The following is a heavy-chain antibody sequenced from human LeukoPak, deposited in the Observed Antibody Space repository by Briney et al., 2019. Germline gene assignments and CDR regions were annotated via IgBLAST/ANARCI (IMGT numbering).Heavy chain of an antibody. J-gene: IGHJ5*02. CDR3: ARSGIGYRNWFDP. CDR2: INPNSGGT. D-gene: IGHD1-26*01. V-gene: IGHV1-2*04. Sequence: ASVKVSCKASGYTFTGYYMHWVRQAPGQGLEWMGWINPNSGGTNYAQKFQGWVTMTRDTSISTAYMELSRLRSDDTAVCYCARSGIGYRNWFDPWGQGTLVTVSS. CDR1: GYTFTGYY.